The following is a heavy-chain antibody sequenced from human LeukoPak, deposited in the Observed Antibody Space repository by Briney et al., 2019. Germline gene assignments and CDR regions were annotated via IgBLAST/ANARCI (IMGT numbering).Heavy chain of an antibody. CDR2: INPNSGGT. Sequence: ASVKVSCKASGYTFTCYYMHWVRQAPGQGLEWMGWINPNSGGTNYAQKFQGRVTMTRDTSISTAYMELSRLRSDDTAVYYCARAIAVAGTGGLGGKTWFDPWGQGTLVTVSS. D-gene: IGHD6-19*01. V-gene: IGHV1-2*02. CDR3: ARAIAVAGTGGLGGKTWFDP. J-gene: IGHJ5*02. CDR1: GYTFTCYY.